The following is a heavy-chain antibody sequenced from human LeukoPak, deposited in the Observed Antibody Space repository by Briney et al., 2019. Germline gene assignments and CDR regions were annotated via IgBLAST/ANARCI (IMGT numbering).Heavy chain of an antibody. D-gene: IGHD3-22*01. V-gene: IGHV3-15*01. CDR3: TTGPLATMIVVVKDAFDI. CDR1: GFTFSNAW. CDR2: IKSKTDGGTT. J-gene: IGHJ3*02. Sequence: GGSLRLSRAASGFTFSNAWMSWVRQAPGKGLEWVGRIKSKTDGGTTDYAAPVKGRFTISRDDSKNTLYLQMNSLKTEDTAVYCCTTGPLATMIVVVKDAFDIWGQGTMVTVSS.